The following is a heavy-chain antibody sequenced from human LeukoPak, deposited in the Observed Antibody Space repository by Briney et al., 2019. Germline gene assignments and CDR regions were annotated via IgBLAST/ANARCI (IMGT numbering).Heavy chain of an antibody. CDR1: GFTVRINY. D-gene: IGHD1-26*01. Sequence: PGGSLRLSCAAPGFTVRINYMSWARPAPGQGLEWVSLIYSGGRTYYADSGKGRFTIPKDNSKKTLYLQMNSVRDEDAAVYYCARCRGSYYFDYWGQGTLVTVSS. J-gene: IGHJ4*02. V-gene: IGHV3-53*01. CDR2: IYSGGRT. CDR3: ARCRGSYYFDY.